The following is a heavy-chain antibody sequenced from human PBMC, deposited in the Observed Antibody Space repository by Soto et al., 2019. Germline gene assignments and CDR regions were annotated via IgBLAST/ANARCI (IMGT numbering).Heavy chain of an antibody. V-gene: IGHV1-69*01. CDR1: RGTFSSYA. Sequence: VKVSSKASRGTFSSYAISWVRQAPGQGLEWMGGIIPIFGTANYAQKFQGRVTITADESTSTAYMELSSLRSEETAVYYCARDSFASYDTAENWFDPWGQGTLVTFSS. D-gene: IGHD3-9*01. J-gene: IGHJ5*02. CDR2: IIPIFGTA. CDR3: ARDSFASYDTAENWFDP.